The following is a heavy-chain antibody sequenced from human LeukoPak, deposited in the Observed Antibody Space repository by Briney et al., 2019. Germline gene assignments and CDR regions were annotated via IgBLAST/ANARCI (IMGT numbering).Heavy chain of an antibody. CDR3: AKEVAVAGMGLDY. D-gene: IGHD6-19*01. CDR2: IKQDGSEK. V-gene: IGHV3-7*01. Sequence: PGGSLRLSCAASGFTLSTYWMNWVRQAPGRGLEWVANIKQDGSEKYYVDSVEGRFTISRDNAENSLYLQMNSLRAEDTAVYYCAKEVAVAGMGLDYWGQGTLVTVSS. J-gene: IGHJ4*02. CDR1: GFTLSTYW.